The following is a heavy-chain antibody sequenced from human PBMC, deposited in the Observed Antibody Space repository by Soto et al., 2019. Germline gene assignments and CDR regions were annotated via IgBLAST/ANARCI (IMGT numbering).Heavy chain of an antibody. CDR1: GYTFTSYG. D-gene: IGHD3-10*01. V-gene: IGHV1-18*03. CDR3: ASMATYYYGSGTQGWFDP. Sequence: ASVKVSCKXSGYTFTSYGISWVRQAPGQGLEWMGWISAYNGNTNYAQKLQGRVTMTTDTSTSTAYMELRSLRSDDMAVYYCASMATYYYGSGTQGWFDPWGQGTLVTVSS. J-gene: IGHJ5*02. CDR2: ISAYNGNT.